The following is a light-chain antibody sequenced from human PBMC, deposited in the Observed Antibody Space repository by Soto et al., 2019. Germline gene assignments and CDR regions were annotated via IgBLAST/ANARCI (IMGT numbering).Light chain of an antibody. CDR1: SSDGGGYNY. CDR2: DVS. CDR3: SSYTSSSTLDYV. V-gene: IGLV2-14*01. Sequence: QSVLTQPASGSGSPGQAITISCTGTSSDGGGYNYVSWYQRHPGKAPKLMIYDVSNRPSGVSNRFSGSKSGNTASLTISGLQAEDEADYYCSSYTSSSTLDYVFGTGTKVTDX. J-gene: IGLJ1*01.